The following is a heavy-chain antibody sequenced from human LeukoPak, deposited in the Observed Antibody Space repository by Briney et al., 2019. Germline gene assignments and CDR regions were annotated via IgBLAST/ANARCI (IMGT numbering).Heavy chain of an antibody. D-gene: IGHD1-26*01. V-gene: IGHV1-24*01. CDR3: ATVKVGATNYYFDY. J-gene: IGHJ4*02. CDR1: GYTLTELS. CDR2: FDPEDGET. Sequence: GASVKVSCKVSGYTLTELSMHWVRQAPGEGLGWRGGFDPEDGETIYAQKFQGRVTMTEDTSTDTAYMELSSLRSEDTAVYYCATVKVGATNYYFDYWGQGTLVTVSS.